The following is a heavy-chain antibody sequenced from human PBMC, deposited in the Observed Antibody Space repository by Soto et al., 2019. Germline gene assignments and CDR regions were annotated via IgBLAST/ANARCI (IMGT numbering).Heavy chain of an antibody. CDR1: GFTFSNYA. Sequence: EVQLLESGGGLVQPGGSLRLSCTASGFTFSNYAMAWVRQAPGKGLEWVSGISGNGDGTYYADSMKGRFTISRDNSRDTLYLQMNSLRAEDTAVYSCARLYGSERYPAMRNWFDPWGQGTLVTVAS. CDR2: ISGNGDGT. D-gene: IGHD6-19*01. J-gene: IGHJ5*02. CDR3: ARLYGSERYPAMRNWFDP. V-gene: IGHV3-23*01.